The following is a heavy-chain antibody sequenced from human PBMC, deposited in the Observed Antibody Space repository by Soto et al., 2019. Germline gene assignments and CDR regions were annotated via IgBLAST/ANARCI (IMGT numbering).Heavy chain of an antibody. CDR2: IYPGDSDT. J-gene: IGHJ5*02. V-gene: IGHV5-51*01. CDR3: ARLGLGSSSWYNWFDP. Sequence: VESLKISCKGSGYSFTSYWIGWVRQMPGKGLEWMGIIYPGDSDTRYSPSFQGQVTISADKSISTAYLQWSSLKASDTAMYYCARLGLGSSSWYNWFDPWGQGTLVTVS. D-gene: IGHD6-13*01. CDR1: GYSFTSYW.